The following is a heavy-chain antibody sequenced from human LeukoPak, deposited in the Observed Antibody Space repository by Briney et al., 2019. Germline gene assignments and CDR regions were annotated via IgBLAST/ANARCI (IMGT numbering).Heavy chain of an antibody. CDR2: ISSSSSYI. CDR1: GFTFSSYS. Sequence: GGSLRLSCAASGFTFSSYSMNWVRQAPGKGLEGVSSISSSSSYIYYADSVKGRFTISRDNAKNSLYLQMNSLRAEDTAVYYCARAIAAAGRAGSYWGQGTLVTVSS. V-gene: IGHV3-21*01. J-gene: IGHJ4*02. D-gene: IGHD6-13*01. CDR3: ARAIAAAGRAGSY.